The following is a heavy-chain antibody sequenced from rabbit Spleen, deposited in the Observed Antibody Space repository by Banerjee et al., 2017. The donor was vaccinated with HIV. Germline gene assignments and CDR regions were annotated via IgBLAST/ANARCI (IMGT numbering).Heavy chain of an antibody. CDR2: INIVTGKS. J-gene: IGHJ4*01. V-gene: IGHV1S40*01. CDR1: GVSLNDKDV. D-gene: IGHD1-1*01. CDR3: ARDLVAVIGWNFNL. Sequence: QSLQESGGDLVKPAGSLTLTCKASGVSLNDKDVMCWVRQAPGKGLEWIACINIVTGKSVYASWAKGRIIMSRTSSTTVTLQMTSLTAADTATYFCARDLVAVIGWNFNLWGPGTLVTVS.